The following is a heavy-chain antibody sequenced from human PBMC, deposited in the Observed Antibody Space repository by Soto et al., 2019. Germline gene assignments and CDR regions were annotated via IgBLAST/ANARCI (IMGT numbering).Heavy chain of an antibody. Sequence: EVQLLESGGGLVQPGGSLRLSCAAPGFTFSSYAMNWVRQAPGKGLEWVSAISGTGGSTYYADSVKGRFTISRDNSKNTLYLQMNSLRAEDTAVYYCAKDSGGWYNYYYYYGMDVWGQGTTVTVSS. CDR1: GFTFSSYA. CDR2: ISGTGGST. CDR3: AKDSGGWYNYYYYYGMDV. J-gene: IGHJ6*02. V-gene: IGHV3-23*01. D-gene: IGHD6-19*01.